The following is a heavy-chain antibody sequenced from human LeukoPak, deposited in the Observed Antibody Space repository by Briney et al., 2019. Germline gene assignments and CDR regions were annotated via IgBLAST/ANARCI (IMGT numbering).Heavy chain of an antibody. Sequence: EASVKVSCTASGYTVTGYDINWVRQATGQGLEWMGWMNPNSGNTGYAQKFQGRVTMTRNTSISTAYMELSSLRSEDTAVYYCARRRYCSGGSCPRYNWFDPWGQGTLVTVSS. D-gene: IGHD2-15*01. J-gene: IGHJ5*02. V-gene: IGHV1-8*01. CDR3: ARRRYCSGGSCPRYNWFDP. CDR2: MNPNSGNT. CDR1: GYTVTGYD.